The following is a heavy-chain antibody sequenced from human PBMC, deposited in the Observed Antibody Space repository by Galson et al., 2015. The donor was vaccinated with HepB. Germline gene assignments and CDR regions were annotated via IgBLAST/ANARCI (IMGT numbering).Heavy chain of an antibody. CDR1: GFTFSTYT. CDR2: ISSTSDYI. J-gene: IGHJ3*01. V-gene: IGHV3-21*01. D-gene: IGHD1-26*01. CDR3: AREVRWDLLEDALDV. Sequence: SLRLSCAASGFTFSTYTMNWVRQAPGKGLEWVSSISSTSDYIYYADSVRGRFTISRDNAKNSLYLQMNSLRAEDTATYYCAREVRWDLLEDALDVWGQGTMVTVSS.